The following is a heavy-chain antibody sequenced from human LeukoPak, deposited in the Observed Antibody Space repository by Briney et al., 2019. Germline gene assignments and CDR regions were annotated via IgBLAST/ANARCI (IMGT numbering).Heavy chain of an antibody. J-gene: IGHJ4*02. CDR1: GGSISSSSYY. D-gene: IGHD6-19*01. V-gene: IGHV4-39*01. CDR3: ARSQLAKQWLVHYFDY. CDR2: IYYSGST. Sequence: PSETLSLTCTVSGGSISSSSYYWGWIRQPPGKGLEWIGSIYYSGSTYYNPSLKSRVTISVDTSKNQFSLKLSSVTAADTAVYYCARSQLAKQWLVHYFDYWGQGTLVTVSS.